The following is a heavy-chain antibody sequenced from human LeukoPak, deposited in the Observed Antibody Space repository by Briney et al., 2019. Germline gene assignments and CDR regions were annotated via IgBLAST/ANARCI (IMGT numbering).Heavy chain of an antibody. Sequence: GGSLRLSCAASGFTFSSYEMNWVRQAPGKGLEWVSAISGSGGSTYYADSVKGRFTISRDNSKNTLYLQMNSLRAEDTAVYYCAKDDAWLQYNDWGQGTLVTVSS. V-gene: IGHV3-23*01. CDR1: GFTFSSYE. CDR2: ISGSGGST. J-gene: IGHJ4*02. CDR3: AKDDAWLQYND. D-gene: IGHD5-24*01.